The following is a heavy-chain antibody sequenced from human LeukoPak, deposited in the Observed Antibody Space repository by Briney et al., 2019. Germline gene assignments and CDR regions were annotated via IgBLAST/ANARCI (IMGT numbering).Heavy chain of an antibody. V-gene: IGHV4-39*01. Sequence: SETLSLTCGVSGASISSYSHYWGGIRQPPGKGLEWIGSVYYSGSTYYNPSLKSRVTISIDTSKNQFSLNLRSVTAADTAVYYCARHRSFDYLFPYDYWGQGTLVTVSS. CDR2: VYYSGST. CDR3: ARHRSFDYLFPYDY. D-gene: IGHD3-9*01. CDR1: GASISSYSHY. J-gene: IGHJ4*02.